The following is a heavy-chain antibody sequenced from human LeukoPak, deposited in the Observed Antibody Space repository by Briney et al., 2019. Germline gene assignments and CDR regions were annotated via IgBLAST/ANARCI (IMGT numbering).Heavy chain of an antibody. J-gene: IGHJ5*02. Sequence: SVKVSCKASGGTFSSYAISWVRQAPGQGLEWMGGIIPIFGTANYAQKFQGRVTITTDESTSTAYMELSSLRSEDTAVYYCASLPGCQLNGWFDPWGQGTLVTVSS. CDR3: ASLPGCQLNGWFDP. V-gene: IGHV1-69*05. CDR1: GGTFSSYA. D-gene: IGHD2-2*01. CDR2: IIPIFGTA.